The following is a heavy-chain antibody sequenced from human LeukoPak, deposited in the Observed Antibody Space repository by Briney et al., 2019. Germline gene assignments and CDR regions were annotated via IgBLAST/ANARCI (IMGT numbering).Heavy chain of an antibody. V-gene: IGHV5-51*01. D-gene: IGHD3-16*01. CDR3: ARQGARGFDY. J-gene: IGHJ4*02. Sequence: GESLKISCKASGYTFTNYWIGWVRQMPGKGLEWMGIIYPSDSNTRYRPSLQGQVTISADKSISTAYLQWSSLKASDTAMYYCARQGARGFDYWGQGTLVTVSS. CDR1: GYTFTNYW. CDR2: IYPSDSNT.